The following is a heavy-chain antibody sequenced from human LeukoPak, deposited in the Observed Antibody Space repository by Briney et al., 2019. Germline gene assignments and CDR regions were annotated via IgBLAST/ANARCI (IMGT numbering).Heavy chain of an antibody. CDR1: GYTFTSYG. V-gene: IGHV1-18*01. Sequence: ASVTVSCTASGYTFTSYGISWVRQAPGQGLEWMGWISAYNGNTNYAQKLQGRVTMTTDTSTSTAYMELRSLRSDDTAVYYCARDLDLGYDFWSGYYSTYYYYYYGMDVWGQGTTVTVSS. D-gene: IGHD3-3*01. J-gene: IGHJ6*02. CDR2: ISAYNGNT. CDR3: ARDLDLGYDFWSGYYSTYYYYYYGMDV.